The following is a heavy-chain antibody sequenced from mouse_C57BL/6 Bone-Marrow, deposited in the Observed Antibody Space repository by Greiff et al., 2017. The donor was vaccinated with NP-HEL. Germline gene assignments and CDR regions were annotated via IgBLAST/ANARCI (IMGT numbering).Heavy chain of an antibody. CDR1: GYSITSGYY. CDR3: AYGYCPYYFDY. J-gene: IGHJ2*01. CDR2: ISYDGSN. Sequence: DVQLQESGPGLVKPSQSLSLTCSVTGYSITSGYYWNWIRQFPGNKLEWMGYISYDGSNNYNPSLKNRISITRDTSKNQFFLKLNSVTTEDTATYYCAYGYCPYYFDYWGQGTTLTVSS. V-gene: IGHV3-6*01. D-gene: IGHD2-2*01.